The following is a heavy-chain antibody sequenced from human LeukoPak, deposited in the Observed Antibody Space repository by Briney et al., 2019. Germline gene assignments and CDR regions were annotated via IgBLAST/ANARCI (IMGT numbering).Heavy chain of an antibody. Sequence: ASVKVSCKASGYTSTGYYMHWVRQAPGQGLEWMGWINPNSGGTNYAQKFQGRVTMTRDTSISTAYMELSRLRSDDTAVYYCARAGWYYDFWSGYWGNHIYYYYGMDVWGQGTTVTVSS. CDR3: ARAGWYYDFWSGYWGNHIYYYYGMDV. V-gene: IGHV1-2*02. J-gene: IGHJ6*02. D-gene: IGHD3-3*01. CDR1: GYTSTGYY. CDR2: INPNSGGT.